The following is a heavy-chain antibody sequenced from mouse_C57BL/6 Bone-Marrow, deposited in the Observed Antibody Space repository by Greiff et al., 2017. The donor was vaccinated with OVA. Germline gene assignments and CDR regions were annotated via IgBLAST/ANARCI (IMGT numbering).Heavy chain of an antibody. J-gene: IGHJ1*03. D-gene: IGHD4-1*01. CDR3: TTLTGTRYFDV. Sequence: EVKVEESGGGLVQPGGSMKLSCVASGFTFSNYWMNWVRQSPETGLEWVAQIRLKSDNYATHYAESVKGRFTISRDDSKSSVYLQMNNLRAEDTGIYYCTTLTGTRYFDVWGTGTTVTVSS. V-gene: IGHV6-3*01. CDR2: IRLKSDNYAT. CDR1: GFTFSNYW.